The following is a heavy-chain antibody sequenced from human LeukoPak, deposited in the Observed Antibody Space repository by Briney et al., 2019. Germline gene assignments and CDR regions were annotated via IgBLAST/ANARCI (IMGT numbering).Heavy chain of an antibody. CDR2: IYYSGSA. J-gene: IGHJ5*02. D-gene: IGHD3-10*01. Sequence: SETLSLTCTVCGGFVSSGSDYGSWIRQPPGEGLEWIGSIYYSGSARYNPSLKSRVTIAVDTSKNQFSLKLNSVTAADTAVYYCARGFGDWGLSWFDPWGQGTLVTVSS. CDR3: ARGFGDWGLSWFDP. V-gene: IGHV4-61*01. CDR1: GGFVSSGSDY.